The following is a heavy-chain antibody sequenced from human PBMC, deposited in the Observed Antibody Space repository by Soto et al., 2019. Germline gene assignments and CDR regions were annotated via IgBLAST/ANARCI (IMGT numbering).Heavy chain of an antibody. CDR2: IYWDDDK. V-gene: IGHV2-5*02. J-gene: IGHJ4*02. Sequence: QITLKESGPTLVKPTQTLTLTCTFSGFSLSTSGVGVGWIRQPPGKALEWLALIYWDDDKRYSPSLKSRLTITKETSKNQVVLTMTNMDPVDTATYYCARSSGSYVEVDYWGQGTLVTVSS. CDR3: ARSSGSYVEVDY. D-gene: IGHD1-26*01. CDR1: GFSLSTSGVG.